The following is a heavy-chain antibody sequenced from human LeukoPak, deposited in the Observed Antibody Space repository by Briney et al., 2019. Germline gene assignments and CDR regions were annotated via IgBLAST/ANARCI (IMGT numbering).Heavy chain of an antibody. CDR1: GFTFSSYS. D-gene: IGHD3-22*01. CDR2: ISSSSSYI. Sequence: PGGSLRLSCAASGFTFSSYSMNWVRQAPGKGLEWVSSISSSSSYIYYADSVKGRFTISRDNAKNSLYLQMNSLRAEDTAVYYCAREYDYYDSSGFSARREGPDDAFDIWGQGTMVTVSS. V-gene: IGHV3-21*01. CDR3: AREYDYYDSSGFSARREGPDDAFDI. J-gene: IGHJ3*02.